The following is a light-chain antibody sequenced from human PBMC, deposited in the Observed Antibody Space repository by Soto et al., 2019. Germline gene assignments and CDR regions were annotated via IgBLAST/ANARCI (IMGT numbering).Light chain of an antibody. CDR2: WAS. CDR1: QNVLYSSNNKNY. CDR3: QQYYSIPHT. Sequence: DIVMTQSPDSLAVSLGERATINCKSSQNVLYSSNNKNYLAWYQHKPGQPPKLLIYWASTRESGVPDRFSGSASGTDFTLTISSLQAEDVAVYYCQQYYSIPHTVGQGTKLEIK. V-gene: IGKV4-1*01. J-gene: IGKJ2*01.